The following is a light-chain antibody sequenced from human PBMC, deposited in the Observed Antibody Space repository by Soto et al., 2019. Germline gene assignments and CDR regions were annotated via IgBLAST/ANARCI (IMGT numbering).Light chain of an antibody. CDR3: AAWDDSLNGVL. J-gene: IGLJ2*01. CDR1: SSNIGSNT. V-gene: IGLV1-44*01. CDR2: NND. Sequence: QAVVTQPPSASGTPGQRVTISCSGSSSNIGSNTVNWYQQFPGTAPKLLIYNNDQRPSGAPDRFSGSKSGTSASLAISGLQSEDEADYYCAAWDDSLNGVLFGGGTKVTVL.